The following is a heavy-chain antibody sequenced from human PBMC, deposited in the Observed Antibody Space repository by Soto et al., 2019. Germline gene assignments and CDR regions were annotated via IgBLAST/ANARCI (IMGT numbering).Heavy chain of an antibody. V-gene: IGHV1-69*01. CDR2: IIPIFGTA. CDR1: GGTFSSYA. Sequence: QVQLVQSGAEVKKPGSSVKVSCKASGGTFSSYAISWVRQAPGQGLEWMGGIIPIFGTANYAQKFQGRVTITAAESTSTAYMELSSLRSEDTAVYYCARGVTYYDFWSGYYTDPFDYWGQGTLVTVSS. J-gene: IGHJ4*02. D-gene: IGHD3-3*01. CDR3: ARGVTYYDFWSGYYTDPFDY.